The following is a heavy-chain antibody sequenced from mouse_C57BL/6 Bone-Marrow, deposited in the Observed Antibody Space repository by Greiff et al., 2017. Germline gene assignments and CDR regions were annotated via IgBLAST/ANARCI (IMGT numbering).Heavy chain of an antibody. CDR1: GFSLTSYG. CDR2: IWSGGST. V-gene: IGHV2-2*01. Sequence: VQLVESGPGLVQPSQSLSITCTVSGFSLTSYGVHWVRQSPGKGLEWLGVIWSGGSTDYNAAFISRLSISKDNSKSQVFFKRNSLQADDTAIYYCARNCITTVVGGFDYWGQGTTLTVSS. J-gene: IGHJ2*01. D-gene: IGHD1-1*01. CDR3: ARNCITTVVGGFDY.